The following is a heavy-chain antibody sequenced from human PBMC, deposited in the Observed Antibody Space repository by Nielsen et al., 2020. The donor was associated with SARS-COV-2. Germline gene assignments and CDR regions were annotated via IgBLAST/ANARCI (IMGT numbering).Heavy chain of an antibody. J-gene: IGHJ5*02. CDR2: INHSGST. CDR3: AREDSFGDSWFDP. D-gene: IGHD3-10*01. Sequence: WIRQPPGKGLEWIGEINHSGSTNYNPSLKSRVTISVDTSKNQFSLKLSSVTAADTAVYYCAREDSFGDSWFDPWGQGTLVTVSS. V-gene: IGHV4-34*13.